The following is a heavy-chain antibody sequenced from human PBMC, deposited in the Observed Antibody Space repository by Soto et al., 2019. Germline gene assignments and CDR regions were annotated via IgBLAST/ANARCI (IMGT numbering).Heavy chain of an antibody. D-gene: IGHD5-18*01. CDR2: IDPSDSYT. CDR3: ATTGIQLWRASGSMALDV. Sequence: GESLKISCKGSGYSFTSYWISWVRQMPGKGLEWMGRIDPSDSYTNYSPSFQGHVTISADKSISTAYLQWSSLKASDTAMYYCATTGIQLWRASGSMALDVWGQGTTVTVSS. CDR1: GYSFTSYW. J-gene: IGHJ6*02. V-gene: IGHV5-10-1*01.